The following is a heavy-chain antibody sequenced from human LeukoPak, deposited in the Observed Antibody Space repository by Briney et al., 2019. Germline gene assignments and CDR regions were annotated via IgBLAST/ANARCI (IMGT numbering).Heavy chain of an antibody. D-gene: IGHD5-24*01. J-gene: IGHJ5*02. CDR1: GGSISSYY. V-gene: IGHV4-59*12. Sequence: SETLSLTCTVSGGSISSYYWSWIRQPPGKGLEWLGEINHVGSTNFNPSLGSRISMSVNSSENQISLKLTSVTAADTAVYYCARADCTSTACYNWFDPWGQGTLVTVSS. CDR2: INHVGST. CDR3: ARADCTSTACYNWFDP.